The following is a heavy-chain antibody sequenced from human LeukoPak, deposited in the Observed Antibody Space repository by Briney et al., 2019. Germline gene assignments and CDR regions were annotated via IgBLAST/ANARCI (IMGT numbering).Heavy chain of an antibody. Sequence: SVKVSCKASGGTFNNYAITWVRQAPGQGPEWRGGIIPVFGTTNYAQKFQDRVTITADESTTTAYMELSSLRSEDTAVYYCAREVPTVLLPTAMMGWFDPWGQGTLVTVSS. CDR2: IIPVFGTT. CDR3: AREVPTVLLPTAMMGWFDP. D-gene: IGHD2-2*01. CDR1: GGTFNNYA. J-gene: IGHJ5*02. V-gene: IGHV1-69*13.